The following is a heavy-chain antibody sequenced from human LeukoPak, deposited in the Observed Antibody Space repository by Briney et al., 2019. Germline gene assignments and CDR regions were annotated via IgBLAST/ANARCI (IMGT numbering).Heavy chain of an antibody. V-gene: IGHV3-23*01. CDR3: AKDDLDYYDSSGYYPDF. J-gene: IGHJ4*02. CDR2: ISGSGAST. Sequence: GGSLRLSCAASGFTFSSYAMSWVRQAPGKGLEWVSAISGSGASTYYADSVKGRFTISRDNSKNTLYLQMNSLRAEDTAVYYCAKDDLDYYDSSGYYPDFWSQGTLVTVSS. CDR1: GFTFSSYA. D-gene: IGHD3-22*01.